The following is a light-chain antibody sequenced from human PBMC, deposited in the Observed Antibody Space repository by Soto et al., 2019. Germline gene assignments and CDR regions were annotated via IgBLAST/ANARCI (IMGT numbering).Light chain of an antibody. CDR3: QQLNGYQLA. CDR2: SAS. Sequence: DIQLTQSPSFLSAFVGDTVTITSRASQAMSTYLAWYQQKPGKVPKLLIRSASTLQSGVPPRFSGGGSGTEFTLTISTLQPDDSGIYYCQQLNGYQLAFGGGTNVEIK. J-gene: IGKJ4*01. V-gene: IGKV1-9*01. CDR1: QAMSTY.